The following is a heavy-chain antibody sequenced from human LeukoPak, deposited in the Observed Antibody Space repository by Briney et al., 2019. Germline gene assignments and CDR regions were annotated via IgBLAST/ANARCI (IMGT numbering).Heavy chain of an antibody. CDR1: GFTFSSYS. CDR2: IKQDGTEK. Sequence: GGSLRLSCAASGFTFSSYSMNWVRQAPGKGLEWVASIKQDGTEKYYVDSVKGRFTISRDNAKNSLYLQMKSLRAEDTAIYYCARDPAPDFGDPYFDYWGQGTLVTASS. D-gene: IGHD2-21*02. CDR3: ARDPAPDFGDPYFDY. J-gene: IGHJ4*02. V-gene: IGHV3-7*01.